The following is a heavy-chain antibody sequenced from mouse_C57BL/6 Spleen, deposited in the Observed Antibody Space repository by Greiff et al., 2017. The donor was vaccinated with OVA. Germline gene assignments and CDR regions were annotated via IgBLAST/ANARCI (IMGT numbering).Heavy chain of an antibody. CDR1: GFTFSDYG. D-gene: IGHD1-1*01. CDR3: APYYSWFAY. CDR2: ISRGSSTI. J-gene: IGHJ3*01. Sequence: EVKLVESGGGLVKPGGSLKLSCAASGFTFSDYGMHWVRQAPEKGLEWVAYISRGSSTIYYADTVKSRFTISRDNAKNTLFLQLTSLGSEDTAMYYCAPYYSWFAYWGQGTLVTVSA. V-gene: IGHV5-17*01.